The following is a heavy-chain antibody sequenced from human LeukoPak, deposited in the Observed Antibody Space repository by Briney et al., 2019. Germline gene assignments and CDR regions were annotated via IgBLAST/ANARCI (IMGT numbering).Heavy chain of an antibody. CDR2: IKSKTDGGTT. Sequence: PGGSLRLSCAASGFTFSSYTMSWVRQAPGKGLEWVGRIKSKTDGGTTDYAAPVKGRFTISRNDSKNTLYLQMNSLKTEDTAVYYCTTARRGYSYGLSSYWGQGTLVTVSS. V-gene: IGHV3-15*01. J-gene: IGHJ4*02. CDR1: GFTFSSYT. CDR3: TTARRGYSYGLSSY. D-gene: IGHD5-18*01.